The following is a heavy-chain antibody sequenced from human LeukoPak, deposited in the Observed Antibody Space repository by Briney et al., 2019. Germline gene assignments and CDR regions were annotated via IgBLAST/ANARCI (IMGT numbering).Heavy chain of an antibody. CDR2: VYSGAST. J-gene: IGHJ4*02. CDR1: GFTVSSNY. D-gene: IGHD3-10*01. Sequence: GGSLRLSCAASGFTVSSNYMSWVRQAPGKGLEWISVVYSGASTYYADSVKGRFTISRDNSKNTLYLQMNSLRAEDTAVYYCARATMVRGVTTYFDCWGQGTLVTVSS. CDR3: ARATMVRGVTTYFDC. V-gene: IGHV3-53*01.